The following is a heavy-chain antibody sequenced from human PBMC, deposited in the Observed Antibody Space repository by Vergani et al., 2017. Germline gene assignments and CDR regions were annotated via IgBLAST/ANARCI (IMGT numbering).Heavy chain of an antibody. J-gene: IGHJ4*02. CDR3: GRGSDNYN. CDR2: IKNTGDST. V-gene: IGHV3-23*01. CDR1: GSTFSGIA. D-gene: IGHD5-24*01. Sequence: EVQLLQSEGPGVRPGGSLRLSGWALGSTFSGIAMGGVRQGHGQGLEWVSSIKNTGDSTHYADSVKGRFTISRDNSKNTLYLQMNSLRVEDTAVYYCGRGSDNYNWGQGTLVTVSS.